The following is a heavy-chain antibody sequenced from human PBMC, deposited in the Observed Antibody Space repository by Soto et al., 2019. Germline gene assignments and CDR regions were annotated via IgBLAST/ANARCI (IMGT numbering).Heavy chain of an antibody. CDR3: ARGRGGTPLRFDP. V-gene: IGHV4-59*02. Sequence: QVQLQESGPGLVKPSETLSLTCTVSGVPVSSYYWTWIRQPPGKGLEYLGFVYHTGRTNYIPSLRSRVTLSLDTSSNQFSLKMTAVTTADTAIYYCARGRGGTPLRFDPWGQGTLVPGSS. CDR1: GVPVSSYY. CDR2: VYHTGRT. J-gene: IGHJ5*02. D-gene: IGHD3-16*01.